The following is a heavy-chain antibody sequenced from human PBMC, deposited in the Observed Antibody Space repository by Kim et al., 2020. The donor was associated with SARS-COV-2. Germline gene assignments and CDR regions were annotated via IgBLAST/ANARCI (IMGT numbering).Heavy chain of an antibody. J-gene: IGHJ4*02. Sequence: ADAGEGRFTITRDNSKNTLYLQMNSLRAEDTAVYYCAKPRGWSDSGVCDYWGQGTLVTVSS. V-gene: IGHV3-23*03. CDR3: AKPRGWSDSGVCDY. D-gene: IGHD3-10*01.